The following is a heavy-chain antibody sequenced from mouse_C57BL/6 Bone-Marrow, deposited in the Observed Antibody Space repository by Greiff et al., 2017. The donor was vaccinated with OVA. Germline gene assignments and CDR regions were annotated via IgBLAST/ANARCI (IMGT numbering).Heavy chain of an antibody. CDR3: ARGGYFDY. Sequence: HVDPPPPWAYLVKPGASVKLSCKASGYTFTSYWMQWVKQRPGQGLEWIGAIDPSDSYTNYNQKFKGKATLTVDTSSSTAYMQLSSLTSEDSAVYYCARGGYFDYWGQGTTLTVSS. J-gene: IGHJ2*01. V-gene: IGHV1-50*01. CDR2: IDPSDSYT. CDR1: GYTFTSYW.